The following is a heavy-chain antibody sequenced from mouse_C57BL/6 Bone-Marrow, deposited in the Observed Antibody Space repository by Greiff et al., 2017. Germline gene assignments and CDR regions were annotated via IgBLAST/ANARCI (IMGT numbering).Heavy chain of an antibody. V-gene: IGHV1-53*01. Sequence: QVQLQQPGTELVKPGASVKLSCKASGYTFTSYWMHWVKQRPGQGLEWIGNINPSNGGTNYNEKFKSKATLTVDKSSSTAYMQLSSLTSEDAAVYYCARSSDRYYEHWYCDVWGTGTTVTVSS. D-gene: IGHD2-3*01. CDR1: GYTFTSYW. J-gene: IGHJ1*03. CDR3: ARSSDRYYEHWYCDV. CDR2: INPSNGGT.